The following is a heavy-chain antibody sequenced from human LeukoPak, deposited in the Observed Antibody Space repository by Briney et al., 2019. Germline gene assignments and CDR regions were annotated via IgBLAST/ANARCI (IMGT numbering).Heavy chain of an antibody. CDR1: EFSFSSYS. J-gene: IGHJ4*02. V-gene: IGHV3-21*01. CDR3: ARDQRGIAVAGTDDYYFDY. D-gene: IGHD6-19*01. Sequence: GGSLRLSCAASEFSFSSYSMNWVRQAPGKGLEWVSSISSSSSYIYYADSVKGRFTISRDNAKNSLYLQMNSLRAEDTAVYYCARDQRGIAVAGTDDYYFDYWGQGTLVTVSS. CDR2: ISSSSSYI.